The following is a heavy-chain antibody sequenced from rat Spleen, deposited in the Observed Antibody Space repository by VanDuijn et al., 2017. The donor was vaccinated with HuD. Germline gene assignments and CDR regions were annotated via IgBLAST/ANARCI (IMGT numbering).Heavy chain of an antibody. CDR3: ARSATGRGFDY. Sequence: QVQLKESGPGLVQPSQTLSLTCTVSGFSLTTYHVSWVRQTPGQGLEWMGVVPADGSTTYNSLVESRLTISRDPSKSQVFLKMNSLRTEDTATYYCARSATGRGFDYWGQGIMVTVSS. D-gene: IGHD5-1*01. J-gene: IGHJ2*01. V-gene: IGHV2-43*01. CDR2: VPADGST. CDR1: GFSLTTYH.